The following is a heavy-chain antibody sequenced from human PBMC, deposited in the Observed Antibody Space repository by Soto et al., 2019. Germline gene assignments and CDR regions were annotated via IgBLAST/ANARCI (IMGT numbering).Heavy chain of an antibody. CDR1: GFTFSSYG. V-gene: IGHV3-30*18. D-gene: IGHD1-26*01. CDR3: AKAKYSGSYHYYGMDV. J-gene: IGHJ6*02. Sequence: GGSLRLSCAASGFTFSSYGMHWVRQAPGKGLEWVAVIAYDGSSKYYADSVKGRFTISRDNSKNTLYLQMNSLRAEDTAVHYCAKAKYSGSYHYYGMDVWGQGTTVTVSS. CDR2: IAYDGSSK.